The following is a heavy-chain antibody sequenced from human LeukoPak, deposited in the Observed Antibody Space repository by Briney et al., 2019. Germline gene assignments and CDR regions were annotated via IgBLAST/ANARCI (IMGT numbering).Heavy chain of an antibody. Sequence: PGGSLRLSCAASGFTFSSYAMSWVRQAPGKGLEWVSGISGSGGSTYYADSVKGRFTTSRDNSKNTLYLQMNSLRAEDTAVYYCAKRSGYDYWYFDYWGQGTLVTVSS. J-gene: IGHJ4*02. CDR2: ISGSGGST. CDR3: AKRSGYDYWYFDY. V-gene: IGHV3-23*01. CDR1: GFTFSSYA. D-gene: IGHD5-12*01.